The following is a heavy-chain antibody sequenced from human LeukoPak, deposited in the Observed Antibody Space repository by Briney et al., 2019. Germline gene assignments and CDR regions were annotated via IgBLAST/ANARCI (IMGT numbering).Heavy chain of an antibody. CDR2: IKQDGSEK. V-gene: IGHV3-7*01. D-gene: IGHD5-18*01. CDR1: GFTFSSYW. Sequence: GGSLRLSCAASGFTFSSYWMSWVRQAPGKGLEWVGNIKQDGSEKYYVDSVKGRFTISRGNAMYSLYLQMNSLRAEDTAVYYCARPYGYSYGLDYWGQGTLVTVSS. J-gene: IGHJ4*02. CDR3: ARPYGYSYGLDY.